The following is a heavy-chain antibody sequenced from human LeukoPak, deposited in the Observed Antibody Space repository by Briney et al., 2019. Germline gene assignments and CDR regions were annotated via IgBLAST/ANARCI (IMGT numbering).Heavy chain of an antibody. D-gene: IGHD3-22*01. CDR3: AREKRYNYYDSSGYYY. CDR2: IYSGGST. CDR1: GFTFSSYA. J-gene: IGHJ4*02. V-gene: IGHV3-66*01. Sequence: GGSLRLSCAASGFTFSSYAMSWVRQAPGKGLEWVSVIYSGGSTYYADSVKGRFTISRDNSKNTLYLQMNSLRAEDTAVYYCAREKRYNYYDSSGYYYWGQGTLVTVSS.